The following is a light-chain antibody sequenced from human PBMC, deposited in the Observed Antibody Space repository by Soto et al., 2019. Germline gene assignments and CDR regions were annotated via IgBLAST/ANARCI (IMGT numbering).Light chain of an antibody. CDR3: QQYGSS. J-gene: IGKJ4*01. V-gene: IGKV3-20*01. CDR1: QSVSSSY. CDR2: GAS. Sequence: EMVWTQSPGTLSLSPGERATLSCRASQSVSSSYLAWYQQKPGQAPRLLIYGASSRATGIPDRFSGSGSGTDFTLTISRLEPEDFAVYYCQQYGSSFGGGTKVDIK.